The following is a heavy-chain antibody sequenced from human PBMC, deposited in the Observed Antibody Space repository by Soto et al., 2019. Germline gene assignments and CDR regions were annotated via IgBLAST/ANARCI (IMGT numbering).Heavy chain of an antibody. Sequence: EVQLVESGGGLEQPGRSLRLSCAASGFTFDDHAMHWVRQAPGKGLEWVSGITWNSGSMGYADSVKGRFTISRDNTKNSLYLQMNSLRTEDTALYYCATLAGGAGREDYWGQGTLVPVSS. J-gene: IGHJ4*02. D-gene: IGHD2-8*02. CDR3: ATLAGGAGREDY. CDR1: GFTFDDHA. V-gene: IGHV3-9*01. CDR2: ITWNSGSM.